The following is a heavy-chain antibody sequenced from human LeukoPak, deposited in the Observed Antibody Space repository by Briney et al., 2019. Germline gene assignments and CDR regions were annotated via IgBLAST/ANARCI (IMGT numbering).Heavy chain of an antibody. V-gene: IGHV4-59*08. Sequence: SETLSLTCTVSGGSISSYYWSWLRQPPGKGLEWIGYIYYSGSTNYNPSLKSRVTISVDTSKNQFSLKLNSVTAADTAVYYCAKALYSTSSSYYYGMDVWGQGTTVTVSS. D-gene: IGHD6-13*01. CDR2: IYYSGST. J-gene: IGHJ6*02. CDR1: GGSISSYY. CDR3: AKALYSTSSSYYYGMDV.